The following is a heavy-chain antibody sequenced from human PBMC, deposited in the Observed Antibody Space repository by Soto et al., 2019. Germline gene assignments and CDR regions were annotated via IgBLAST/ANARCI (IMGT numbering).Heavy chain of an antibody. Sequence: PGGSLRLSCAASGFTFSSYGMHWVRQAPGKGLEWVALISYDGSNRYYADSVKGRFAISRDSSKNTLFLQMNSLRAEDTAVYYCAKVQLPATSYYSYMDVWGKGTTVTVSS. CDR1: GFTFSSYG. V-gene: IGHV3-30*18. D-gene: IGHD1-1*01. CDR3: AKVQLPATSYYSYMDV. J-gene: IGHJ6*03. CDR2: ISYDGSNR.